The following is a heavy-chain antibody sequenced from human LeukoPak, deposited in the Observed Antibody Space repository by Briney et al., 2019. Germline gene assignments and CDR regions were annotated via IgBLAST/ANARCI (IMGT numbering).Heavy chain of an antibody. J-gene: IGHJ4*02. CDR2: ISDSGGST. D-gene: IGHD3/OR15-3a*01. CDR3: AKRGVVIRVILVGFHKEAYYFES. CDR1: GITLSNYG. Sequence: GGSLRLSCAVYGITLSNYGMSWVRQAPGKGLEWVAGISDSGGSTKYADSVKGRFTIARDNRKNTLYLQMNSLRAEDTAVYFCAKRGVVIRVILVGFHKEAYYFESWGQGALVTVSS. V-gene: IGHV3-23*01.